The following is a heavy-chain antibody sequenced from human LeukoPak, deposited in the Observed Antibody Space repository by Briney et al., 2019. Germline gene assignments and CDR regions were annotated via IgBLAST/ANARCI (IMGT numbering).Heavy chain of an antibody. CDR2: FDPEDGET. Sequence: ASVKVSCKASGYAFTSYYMHWVRQAPGQGLEWMGGFDPEDGETIYAQKFQGRVTMTEDTSTDTAYMELSSLRSEDTAVYYCTTGAPTVTAYEFDYWGQGTLVTVSS. CDR3: TTGAPTVTAYEFDY. D-gene: IGHD4-11*01. V-gene: IGHV1-24*01. CDR1: GYAFTSYY. J-gene: IGHJ4*02.